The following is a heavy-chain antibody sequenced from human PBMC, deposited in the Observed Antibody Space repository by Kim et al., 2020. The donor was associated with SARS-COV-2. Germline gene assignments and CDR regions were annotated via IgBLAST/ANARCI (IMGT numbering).Heavy chain of an antibody. J-gene: IGHJ5*02. D-gene: IGHD6-19*01. Sequence: KFQGRVTITADKSTSTAYMELSSLRSEDTAVYYCARGGIAVAQRGNWFDPWGQGTLVTVSS. CDR3: ARGGIAVAQRGNWFDP. V-gene: IGHV1-69*04.